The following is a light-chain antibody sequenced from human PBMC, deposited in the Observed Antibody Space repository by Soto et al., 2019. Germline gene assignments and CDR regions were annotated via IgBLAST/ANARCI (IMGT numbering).Light chain of an antibody. J-gene: IGKJ2*02. CDR2: GAT. V-gene: IGKV3-15*01. CDR3: QHYTNWPPWT. CDR1: QSVYNN. Sequence: EIVITQSPATLSVSPGERATLSCRASQSVYNNLAWYQQKPGQAPRLLIYGATTRATSIPARFSGSGSGAEFTLTISSLQSEEFAVYYCQHYTNWPPWTFGQGTKLEIK.